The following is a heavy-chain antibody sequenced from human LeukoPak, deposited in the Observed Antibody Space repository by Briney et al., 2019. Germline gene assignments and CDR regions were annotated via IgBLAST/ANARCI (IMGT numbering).Heavy chain of an antibody. Sequence: GASVNVSCKVSGYTLTELSMHWVRQAPGKGLEWMGGFDPEDGETIYAQKFQGRVTMTEDTSTDTAYMELRSLRSDDTAVYYCARAWGDQLLFHWFDPWGQGTLVTVSS. CDR2: FDPEDGET. V-gene: IGHV1-24*01. J-gene: IGHJ5*02. CDR3: ARAWGDQLLFHWFDP. CDR1: GYTLTELS. D-gene: IGHD2-2*01.